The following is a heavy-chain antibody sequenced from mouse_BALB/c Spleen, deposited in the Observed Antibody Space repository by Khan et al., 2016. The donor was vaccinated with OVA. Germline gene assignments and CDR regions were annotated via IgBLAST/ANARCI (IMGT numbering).Heavy chain of an antibody. CDR3: ARVYGGDFDY. Sequence: VQLKQSGPGLVKPSQSLSLTCTVTGYSITTDYAWNWIRQFPGNKLEWMGYISYSGSTKYNPSLKSRISITRDTSKNQFFLQLKSVTTEDTARYYCARVYGGDFDYWGQGTTLTVSS. CDR1: GYSITTDYA. D-gene: IGHD1-1*01. J-gene: IGHJ2*01. V-gene: IGHV3-2*02. CDR2: ISYSGST.